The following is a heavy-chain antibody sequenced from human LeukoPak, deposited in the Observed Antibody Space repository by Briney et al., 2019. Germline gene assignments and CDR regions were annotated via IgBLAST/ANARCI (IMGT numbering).Heavy chain of an antibody. D-gene: IGHD5-12*01. V-gene: IGHV3-23*01. J-gene: IGHJ3*02. Sequence: GGSLRLSCAASGFTFSDYAMSWVRQAPGMGLEWVSTISGSGSRTYYADSVKGRFTISRDNSKNTLYLQMNSLRAEDTAVYYCAREQYSGYDYSDAFDIWGQGTMVTVSS. CDR3: AREQYSGYDYSDAFDI. CDR1: GFTFSDYA. CDR2: ISGSGSRT.